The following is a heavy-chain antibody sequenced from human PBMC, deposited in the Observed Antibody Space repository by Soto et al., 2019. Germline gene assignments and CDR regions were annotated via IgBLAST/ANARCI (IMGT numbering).Heavy chain of an antibody. CDR2: ISGLNGNT. D-gene: IGHD3-10*01. Sequence: QVHLVQSGVEVKKPGASVKVSCKASGYSFSTYGISWVRQAPGQGLEWMGWISGLNGNTNYAQNLQGRVTMTTDTSKSTAYMELRSMVFDDTAMYYCARDLFGEDGAGYFDYWGQGTLVTVSS. CDR1: GYSFSTYG. V-gene: IGHV1-18*01. J-gene: IGHJ4*02. CDR3: ARDLFGEDGAGYFDY.